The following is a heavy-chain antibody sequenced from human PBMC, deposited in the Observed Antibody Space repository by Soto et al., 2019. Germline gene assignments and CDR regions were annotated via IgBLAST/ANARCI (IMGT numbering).Heavy chain of an antibody. V-gene: IGHV4-34*01. D-gene: IGHD2-2*01. Sequence: SETLSLTCAVYGGSFSGYYWSWIRQPPGKGLEWIGEINHSGSTNYNPSLKSRVTISVDTSKNQFSLKLSSVTAADTAVYYCARHFDIVVVPAAINNWFDPWGQGTLVTVSS. CDR2: INHSGST. CDR3: ARHFDIVVVPAAINNWFDP. CDR1: GGSFSGYY. J-gene: IGHJ5*02.